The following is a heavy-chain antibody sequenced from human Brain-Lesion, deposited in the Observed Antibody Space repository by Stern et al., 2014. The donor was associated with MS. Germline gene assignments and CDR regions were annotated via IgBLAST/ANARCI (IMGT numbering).Heavy chain of an antibody. CDR3: ARGAVPAARAVRFDP. CDR1: GYTFTGYY. Sequence: QVQLVQSGAEVKKPGASLKVSCKASGYTFTGYYMHWVRQAPGQGLEWMGWINPNSGGTNYAQKFQGRVTMTRDTSNSTAYMELSRLRSDDTTVYYCARGAVPAARAVRFDPWGQGTLVTVSS. V-gene: IGHV1-2*02. CDR2: INPNSGGT. D-gene: IGHD2-2*01. J-gene: IGHJ5*02.